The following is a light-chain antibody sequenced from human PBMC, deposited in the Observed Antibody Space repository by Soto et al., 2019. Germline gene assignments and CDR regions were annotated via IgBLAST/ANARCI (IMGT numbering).Light chain of an antibody. CDR2: KAS. CDR3: QQYNSSPWT. V-gene: IGKV1-5*03. J-gene: IGKJ1*01. CDR1: QSISSW. Sequence: DIQMTQSPSTLSASVGDRVTITCRASQSISSWLAWYQQKPGKAPKLLIYKASSLESGVQSRFSGSGSGIEFTLTISSLQPDDFATYYCQQYNSSPWTFGQGTKVEIK.